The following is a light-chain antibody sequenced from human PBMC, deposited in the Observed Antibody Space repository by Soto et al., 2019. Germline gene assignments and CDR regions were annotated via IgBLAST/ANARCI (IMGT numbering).Light chain of an antibody. CDR3: QQYTSYPWT. Sequence: DIQMTQSPSTLSASVGDRVTITCRASQSISSWLVWYQQKPGKAPKLLSYKASSLESGVPSRFSGSGSGTEFTLTISRLQPDDFATYYWQQYTSYPWTLGQGTKVAIK. CDR1: QSISSW. CDR2: KAS. J-gene: IGKJ1*01. V-gene: IGKV1-5*03.